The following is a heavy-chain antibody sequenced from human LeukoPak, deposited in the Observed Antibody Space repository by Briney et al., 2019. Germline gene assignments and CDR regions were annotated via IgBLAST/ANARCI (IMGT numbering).Heavy chain of an antibody. D-gene: IGHD3-16*02. CDR1: GGSISSYY. Sequence: SETLSLTCTVSGGSISSYYWSWIRQPPGKGLEWIGYIYYSGSTNYNPSLKSRVTISVDTSKNQFSLKLSSVTAADTAVYYCARGRRYDYVWGSYRDYYYYYYYMDVWGKGTTVTVSS. CDR3: ARGRRYDYVWGSYRDYYYYYYYMDV. CDR2: IYYSGST. V-gene: IGHV4-59*12. J-gene: IGHJ6*03.